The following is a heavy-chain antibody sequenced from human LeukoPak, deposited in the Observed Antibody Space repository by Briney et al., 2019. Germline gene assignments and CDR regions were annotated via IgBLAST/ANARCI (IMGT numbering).Heavy chain of an antibody. Sequence: SQTLSLTCTVSGGSINSGSYYWSWIRQPAGKGLEWIGYVDHTGSTKFNPSLNGRVSISRDTSNNFFSLRLRSVTAADTAVYFCARGRVSTSTWYSTYYYFFYMDFWGKGTTVTVSS. CDR1: GGSINSGSYY. CDR2: VDHTGST. J-gene: IGHJ6*03. V-gene: IGHV4-61*10. CDR3: ARGRVSTSTWYSTYYYFFYMDF. D-gene: IGHD5/OR15-5a*01.